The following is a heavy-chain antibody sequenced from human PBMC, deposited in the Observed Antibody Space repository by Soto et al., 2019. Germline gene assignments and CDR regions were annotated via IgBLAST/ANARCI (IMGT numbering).Heavy chain of an antibody. J-gene: IGHJ5*02. CDR1: GYIFATYI. D-gene: IGHD6-13*01. CDR3: ARDFLVAAGVNWFDP. Sequence: VASVKVSCKASGYIFATYIIHWVRQAPGQRLEWMGWINAGNGNTKYSQKFQGRVTMTRDTSASTAYMELSSLTSEDTAVYYCARDFLVAAGVNWFDPWGQGALVTVSS. CDR2: INAGNGNT. V-gene: IGHV1-3*01.